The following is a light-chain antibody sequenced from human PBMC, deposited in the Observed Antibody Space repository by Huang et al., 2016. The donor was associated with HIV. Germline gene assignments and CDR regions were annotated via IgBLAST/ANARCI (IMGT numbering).Light chain of an antibody. CDR1: QNITKS. V-gene: IGKV1-39*01. J-gene: IGKJ1*01. CDR3: QQSFSVPRT. Sequence: DIQMTQSPPSLSASVGDRVTFTCRANQNITKSLNWYQQKPGKAPKLLIYTPSTLESGVPSRFSGSGSGSRFTLNIVHLQPEDFATYYCQQSFSVPRTFG. CDR2: TPS.